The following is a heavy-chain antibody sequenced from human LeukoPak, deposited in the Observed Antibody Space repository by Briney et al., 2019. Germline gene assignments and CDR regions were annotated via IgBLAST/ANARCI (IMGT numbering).Heavy chain of an antibody. V-gene: IGHV1-18*01. D-gene: IGHD2-2*01. CDR2: ISAYNGNT. CDR1: GYSFTSYG. CDR3: ATGYCSSTSCYFGRLYNWFDP. J-gene: IGHJ5*02. Sequence: GASVKVSCKASGYSFTSYGITWVRQAPGQGLEWMGWISAYNGNTHYAQKLQGRVTMTTDTSTSTAYMELRSLRSDDTAVYYCATGYCSSTSCYFGRLYNWFDPWGQGTLVTVSS.